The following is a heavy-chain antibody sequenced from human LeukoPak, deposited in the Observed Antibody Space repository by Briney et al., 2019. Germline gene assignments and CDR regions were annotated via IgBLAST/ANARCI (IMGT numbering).Heavy chain of an antibody. V-gene: IGHV4-39*07. J-gene: IGHJ4*02. CDR2: IYYSGST. CDR3: ARSTRKDGFDY. CDR1: GGSISSSSYY. Sequence: PSETLSLTCTASGGSISSSSYYWGWIRQPPGKGLEWIGSIYYSGSTYYNPSLKSRVTISVDTSKNQFSLKLSSVTAADTAVYYCARSTRKDGFDYWGQGTLVTVSS. D-gene: IGHD1-26*01.